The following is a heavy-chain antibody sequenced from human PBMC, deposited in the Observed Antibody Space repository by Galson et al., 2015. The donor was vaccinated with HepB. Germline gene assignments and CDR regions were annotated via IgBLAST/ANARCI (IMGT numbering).Heavy chain of an antibody. Sequence: SLRLSCAASGFTFSSYWMHWVRQAPGKGLVWVSRINSDGSSTSYADSVKGRFTISRDNAKNTLYLQMNSLRAEDTAVYYCARAWVQLWPLDYWGQGTLVTVSS. CDR3: ARAWVQLWPLDY. J-gene: IGHJ4*02. CDR2: INSDGSST. D-gene: IGHD5-18*01. CDR1: GFTFSSYW. V-gene: IGHV3-74*01.